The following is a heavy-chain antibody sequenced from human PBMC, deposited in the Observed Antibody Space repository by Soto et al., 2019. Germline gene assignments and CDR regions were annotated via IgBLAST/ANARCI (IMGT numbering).Heavy chain of an antibody. V-gene: IGHV3-64*01. CDR1: GFTFSSYA. CDR2: ISSNGGST. CDR3: ARDHFDWMRPPLYYYGMDV. D-gene: IGHD3-9*01. J-gene: IGHJ6*02. Sequence: EVQLVESGGGLVQPGGSLRLSCAASGFTFSSYAMHWVRQAPGKGLEYVSAISSNGGSTYYANSVKGRFTISRDNSKNTLYLQMGSLRAEDMAVYYCARDHFDWMRPPLYYYGMDVWGQGTTVTVSS.